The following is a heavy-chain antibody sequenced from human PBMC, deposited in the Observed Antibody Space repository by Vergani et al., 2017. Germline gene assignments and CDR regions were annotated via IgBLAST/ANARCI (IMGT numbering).Heavy chain of an antibody. V-gene: IGHV4-34*01. Sequence: QVQLQQWGGGLLKPSETLSLTCVVNGGSFTSYHWTWIRQSPGEGLEWVGDIDHTGRPDYNPSLKSRLPMSVDKSRNQFSLTLISVTATDTAIYFCARVNTETNGHLYYYYYMDVWGQGTAVTVS. D-gene: IGHD4-11*01. CDR2: IDHTGRP. CDR1: GGSFTSYH. J-gene: IGHJ6*03. CDR3: ARVNTETNGHLYYYYYMDV.